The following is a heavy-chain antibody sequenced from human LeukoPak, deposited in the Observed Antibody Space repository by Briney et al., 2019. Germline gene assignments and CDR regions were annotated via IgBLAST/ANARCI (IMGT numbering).Heavy chain of an antibody. J-gene: IGHJ4*02. V-gene: IGHV1-18*01. CDR2: ISAYNGNT. CDR1: GYTFTSYG. CDR3: ARDAGVVGATDFDY. Sequence: ASVKVSCKASGYTFTSYGISWVRQAPGQGLEWMGWISAYNGNTNYAQKLQGRVTMTTDTSTSTAYMELRSLRSDDTAVYYCARDAGVVGATDFDYWGQGTLVTVSS. D-gene: IGHD1-26*01.